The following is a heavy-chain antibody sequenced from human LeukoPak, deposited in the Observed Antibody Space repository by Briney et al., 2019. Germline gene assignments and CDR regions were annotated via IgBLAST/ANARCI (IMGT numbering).Heavy chain of an antibody. J-gene: IGHJ4*02. V-gene: IGHV1-69*04. D-gene: IGHD6-19*01. CDR1: GGTFSSYA. CDR3: AKAAVAYPKDFDY. Sequence: SVKVSCKASGGTFSSYAISWVRQAPGQGLEWMGRIIPILGIANYAQKFQGRVTITADKSTSTAYMELSSLRSEDTAVYYCAKAAVAYPKDFDYWGQGTLVTVSS. CDR2: IIPILGIA.